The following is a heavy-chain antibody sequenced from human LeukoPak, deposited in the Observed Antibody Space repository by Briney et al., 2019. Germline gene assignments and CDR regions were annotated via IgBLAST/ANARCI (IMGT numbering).Heavy chain of an antibody. D-gene: IGHD3-22*01. J-gene: IGHJ4*02. Sequence: PGGSLRLSCAASGFTVSSNYMSWVRQAPGKGLEWVSVIYSGGSTYYEDSVKGRFTISRDNSKNTLCLQMNSLRAEDTAVYYCARGRYYDSSGYYYWGQGTLVTVSS. V-gene: IGHV3-66*01. CDR3: ARGRYYDSSGYYY. CDR2: IYSGGST. CDR1: GFTVSSNY.